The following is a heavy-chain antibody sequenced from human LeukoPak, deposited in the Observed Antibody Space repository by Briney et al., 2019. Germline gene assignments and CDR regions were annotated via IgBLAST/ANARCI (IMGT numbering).Heavy chain of an antibody. J-gene: IGHJ4*02. D-gene: IGHD1-14*01. Sequence: SETLSLTCAVSGGSFDSYYWSWIRQSPGKGLEWIGEIDHSGSTHYNPSLKSRVTMSVDTSKSQFSLKLTSVTAADTALYYCARGANRLDSWGRGTLVTVSS. CDR3: ARGANRLDS. CDR2: IDHSGST. CDR1: GGSFDSYY. V-gene: IGHV4-34*01.